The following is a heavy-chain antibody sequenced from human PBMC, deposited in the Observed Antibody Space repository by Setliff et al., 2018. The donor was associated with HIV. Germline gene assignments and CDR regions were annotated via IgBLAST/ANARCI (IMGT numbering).Heavy chain of an antibody. D-gene: IGHD6-19*01. V-gene: IGHV3-20*04. J-gene: IGHJ6*03. Sequence: GGSLRLSCAASGFNFGDYGMSWVRQPPGKGLEWISGINWIGANSGYADSMKGRFTISRDNAKNSLYLQMNSLRVEDTAVYYCARVREGYESSGFYVYYYYYMDLWGKGTTVTVSS. CDR2: INWIGANS. CDR1: GFNFGDYG. CDR3: ARVREGYESSGFYVYYYYYMDL.